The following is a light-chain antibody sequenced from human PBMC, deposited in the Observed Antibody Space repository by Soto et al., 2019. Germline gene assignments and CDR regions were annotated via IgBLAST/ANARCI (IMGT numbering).Light chain of an antibody. V-gene: IGLV8-61*01. Sequence: QTVVTQEPSFSVSPGGTVTLTCGLSSGSVSTSYYPSWYQQTPGQAPRTLIYSTNTRSSGVPDRCSGSILGNKAALTITGAPADDESDYYCVLYMGSGISVFGGGTKLTVL. J-gene: IGLJ3*02. CDR2: STN. CDR3: VLYMGSGISV. CDR1: SGSVSTSYY.